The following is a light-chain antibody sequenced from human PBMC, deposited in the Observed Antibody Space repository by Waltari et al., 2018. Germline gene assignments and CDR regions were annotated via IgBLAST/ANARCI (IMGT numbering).Light chain of an antibody. Sequence: QSVLTQPPSVSAAPGQKVTISCSGNTSDIGDNYVSWYQQPPGTAPKLPIKEENKRPSGIADRFSGSKSGTSATLGITGLQTGDEADYFCGTWDSGLRGVFGTGTKVTVL. CDR3: GTWDSGLRGV. V-gene: IGLV1-51*02. CDR2: EEN. J-gene: IGLJ1*01. CDR1: TSDIGDNY.